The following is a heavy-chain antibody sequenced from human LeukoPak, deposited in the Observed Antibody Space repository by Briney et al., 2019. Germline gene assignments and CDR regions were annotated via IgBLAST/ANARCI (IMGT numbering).Heavy chain of an antibody. CDR3: ARAWYYYDSSGYKPLDAFDI. CDR2: IYYSGST. CDR1: GGSISSYY. D-gene: IGHD3-22*01. V-gene: IGHV4-59*01. J-gene: IGHJ3*02. Sequence: SETLSLTCTVSGGSISSYYWSWIRQPPGKGLEWIGSIYYSGSTNYNPSLKSRVTISVDTSKNQFSLKLSSVTAADTAVYYCARAWYYYDSSGYKPLDAFDIWGQGTMVTVSS.